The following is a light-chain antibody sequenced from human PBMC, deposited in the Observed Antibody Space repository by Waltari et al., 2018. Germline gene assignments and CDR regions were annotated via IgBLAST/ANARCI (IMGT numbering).Light chain of an antibody. J-gene: IGKJ2*01. CDR1: QSVSSSY. CDR3: QQYGSSPRYT. Sequence: EIVLTQSPGTLSLSPWERATLSSRASQSVSSSYLAWYQQKPGQAPRLLIYGASSRATGIPDRFSGSGSGTDFTLTISRLEPEDFAVYYCQQYGSSPRYTFGQGTKLEIK. V-gene: IGKV3-20*01. CDR2: GAS.